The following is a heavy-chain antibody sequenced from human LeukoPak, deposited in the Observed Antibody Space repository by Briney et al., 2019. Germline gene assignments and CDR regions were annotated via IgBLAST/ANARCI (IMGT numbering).Heavy chain of an antibody. Sequence: GRSLRLSCAASGFTFSSYGMHWVRQAPGKGLEWVAVIWYDGSNKYYADSVKGRFTISRDNSKNTLYLQMNSLRAEDTAVYYCAKDLRYYDSSGAFDIWGQVTMVTVSS. CDR3: AKDLRYYDSSGAFDI. CDR2: IWYDGSNK. V-gene: IGHV3-33*06. D-gene: IGHD3-22*01. CDR1: GFTFSSYG. J-gene: IGHJ3*02.